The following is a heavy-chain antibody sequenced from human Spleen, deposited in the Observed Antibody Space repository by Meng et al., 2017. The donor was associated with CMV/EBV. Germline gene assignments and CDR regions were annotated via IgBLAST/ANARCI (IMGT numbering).Heavy chain of an antibody. D-gene: IGHD2-2*01. Sequence: GESLKISCAASGFTFSNAWMSWVRQAPGKGLEWVGRIKSKTDGGTTDYAAPVKGRFTISRDDSKNTLYLQMNSLKTEDTAVYYCRVVPAAILYYFDYWGQGTLVTVSS. V-gene: IGHV3-15*01. CDR3: RVVPAAILYYFDY. CDR2: IKSKTDGGTT. CDR1: GFTFSNAW. J-gene: IGHJ4*02.